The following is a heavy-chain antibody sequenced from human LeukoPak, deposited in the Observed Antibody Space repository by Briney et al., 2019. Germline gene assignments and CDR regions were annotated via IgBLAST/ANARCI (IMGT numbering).Heavy chain of an antibody. CDR3: ARAGWFGEFYGPLDY. V-gene: IGHV4-34*01. Sequence: PSETLSLTCAVYGGSFSAYYWSWIRQPPGKGLEWIGEINHSGSTNYSPSLKSRVTISVDTSKNQFSLKMTSVTAADTAVYYCARAGWFGEFYGPLDYWGQGSLVTVSS. J-gene: IGHJ4*02. D-gene: IGHD3-10*01. CDR2: INHSGST. CDR1: GGSFSAYY.